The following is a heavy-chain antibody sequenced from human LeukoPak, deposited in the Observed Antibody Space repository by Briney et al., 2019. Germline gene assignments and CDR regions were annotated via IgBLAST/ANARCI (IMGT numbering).Heavy chain of an antibody. CDR1: GFTFSDYA. CDR3: ARSSEGRYYYDSSGYTYFYYYMDV. V-gene: IGHV4-59*01. Sequence: GSLRLSCATSGFTFSDYAMTWVRQPPGKGLEWIGYIYYSGSTNYNPSLKSRVTISVDTSKNQFSLRLSSVTAADTAVYYCARSSEGRYYYDSSGYTYFYYYMDVWGKGTTVTISS. J-gene: IGHJ6*03. D-gene: IGHD3-22*01. CDR2: IYYSGST.